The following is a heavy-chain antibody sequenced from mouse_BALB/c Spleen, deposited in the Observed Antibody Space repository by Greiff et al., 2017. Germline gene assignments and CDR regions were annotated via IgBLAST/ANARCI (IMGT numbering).Heavy chain of an antibody. J-gene: IGHJ4*01. D-gene: IGHD1-1*01. CDR3: ARDNYYGSSSYAMDY. CDR1: GFTFSDYY. Sequence: EVKLMESGGGLVKPGGSLKLSCAASGFTFSDYYMYWVRQTPEKRLEWVATISDGGSYTYYPDSVKGRFTISRDNAKNNLYLQMSSLKSEDTAMYYCARDNYYGSSSYAMDYWGQGTSVTVSS. CDR2: ISDGGSYT. V-gene: IGHV5-4*02.